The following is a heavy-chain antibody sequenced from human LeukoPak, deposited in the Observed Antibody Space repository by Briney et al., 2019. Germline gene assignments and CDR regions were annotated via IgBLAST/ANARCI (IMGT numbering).Heavy chain of an antibody. D-gene: IGHD2/OR15-2a*01. J-gene: IGHJ3*01. CDR2: IWYDGSNK. CDR1: GFTFSSYA. V-gene: IGHV3-33*08. Sequence: PGGSLRLSCEASGFTFSSYAMHWVRQAPGKGLEWVAVIWYDGSNKYYADSVKGRFTISRDNAKETLYLQMGSLRAEDTAVYHCARDDSPFLSGFDLWGQGTLVTVSS. CDR3: ARDDSPFLSGFDL.